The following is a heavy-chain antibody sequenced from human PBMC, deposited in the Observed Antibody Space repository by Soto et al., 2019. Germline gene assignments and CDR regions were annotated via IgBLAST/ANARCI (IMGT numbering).Heavy chain of an antibody. CDR2: ISHTGST. V-gene: IGHV4-34*01. Sequence: KTSETLSLTCDVSGGSLSANYWSWIRQAPGKGLEWIGEISHTGSTTYHPSLKSRLIISADMPRNKFSLKLRSVTAADTAIYYCARGRSRYSNKFYTWYDPWGQGTLVTVSS. D-gene: IGHD5-12*01. CDR1: GGSLSANY. J-gene: IGHJ5*02. CDR3: ARGRSRYSNKFYTWYDP.